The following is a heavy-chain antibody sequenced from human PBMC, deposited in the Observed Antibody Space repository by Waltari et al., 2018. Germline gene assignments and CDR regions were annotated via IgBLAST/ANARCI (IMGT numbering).Heavy chain of an antibody. Sequence: QLQLQESGPGLVKPSETLSLTCSVSGGSISGRSLYWGWIRQSPGQGREWIGFIHTSGSTFYNPSLQSRVTISVDTAKNHFSLSLTSMTAADTAVYYCARIIKGVIYVDYWGPGTLVSVSS. CDR2: IHTSGST. CDR3: ARIIKGVIYVDY. J-gene: IGHJ4*02. CDR1: GGSISGRSLY. V-gene: IGHV4-39*01. D-gene: IGHD3-10*01.